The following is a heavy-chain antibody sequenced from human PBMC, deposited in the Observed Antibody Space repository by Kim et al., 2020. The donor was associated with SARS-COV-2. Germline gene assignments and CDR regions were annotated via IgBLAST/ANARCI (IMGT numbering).Heavy chain of an antibody. V-gene: IGHV3-23*01. Sequence: GWSLRLSCAASGFTFSSYAMSWVRQAPGKGLEWVSAISGSGGSTYYADSVKGRFTISRDNSKNTLYLQMNSLRAEDTAVYYCAKGFYCSSTSCYRCYYYYYMDVWGKGTTVTVSS. CDR2: ISGSGGST. CDR3: AKGFYCSSTSCYRCYYYYYMDV. J-gene: IGHJ6*03. D-gene: IGHD2-2*02. CDR1: GFTFSSYA.